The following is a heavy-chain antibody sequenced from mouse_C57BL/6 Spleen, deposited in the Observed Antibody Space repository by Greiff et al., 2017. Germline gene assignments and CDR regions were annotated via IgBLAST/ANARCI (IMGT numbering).Heavy chain of an antibody. D-gene: IGHD5-1*01. CDR1: GYTFTSYW. CDR3: ARGVPFAY. J-gene: IGHJ3*01. Sequence: QVQLQQPGAELVRPGSSVKLSCKASGYTFTSYWMDWVKQRPGQGLEWIGNIYPSDSETHYNQKFKDKATLTVDKSSSTAYMQLSSLTSEGSSVYYCARGVPFAYWGQGTLVTVSA. V-gene: IGHV1-61*01. CDR2: IYPSDSET.